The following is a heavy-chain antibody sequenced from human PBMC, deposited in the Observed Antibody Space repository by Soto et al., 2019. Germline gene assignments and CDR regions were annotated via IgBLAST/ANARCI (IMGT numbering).Heavy chain of an antibody. J-gene: IGHJ4*02. CDR1: GFVFNTYW. CDR2: INPDGSQK. CDR3: TRVSRSDDKDF. V-gene: IGHV3-7*05. D-gene: IGHD3-10*01. Sequence: PGGSLRLSCATPGFVFNTYWMNWVRLAPGRGLEWVANINPDGSQKYYVDSVKGRFTISRDYAKTSVYLQMNSLRVEDTALYYCTRVSRSDDKDFWGQGTLVTVS.